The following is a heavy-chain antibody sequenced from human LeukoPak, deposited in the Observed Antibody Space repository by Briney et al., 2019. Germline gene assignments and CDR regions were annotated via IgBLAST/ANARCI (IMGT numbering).Heavy chain of an antibody. D-gene: IGHD2-2*01. CDR2: IIPIFGTA. CDR1: GGTFSSYA. J-gene: IGHJ3*02. CDR3: ARFGSSTSCYRPACAFDI. Sequence: SVKVSCKASGGTFSSYAISWVRQAPGQGLEWMGGIIPIFGTANYAQKFQGRVTITADESTSTAYMELSSLRSEDTAMYFCARFGSSTSCYRPACAFDIWGQGTMVTVSS. V-gene: IGHV1-69*01.